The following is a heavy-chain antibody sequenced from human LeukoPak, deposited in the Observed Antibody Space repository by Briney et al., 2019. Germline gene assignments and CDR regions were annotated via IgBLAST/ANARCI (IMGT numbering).Heavy chain of an antibody. D-gene: IGHD6-19*01. CDR1: GFTFSSYE. J-gene: IGHJ4*02. V-gene: IGHV3-48*03. Sequence: PGGSLRLSCAASGFTFSSYEMSWVRQAPGKGLEWVSYISSSGSTIYYADSVKGRFTISRDNAKNSLYLQMNSLRAEDTAVYYCARDTHIAVAGITYYFDYWGQGTLVTVSS. CDR2: ISSSGSTI. CDR3: ARDTHIAVAGITYYFDY.